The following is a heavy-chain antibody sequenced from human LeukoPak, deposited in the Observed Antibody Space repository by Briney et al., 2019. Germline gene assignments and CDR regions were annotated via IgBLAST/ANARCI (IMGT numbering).Heavy chain of an antibody. CDR1: GGSISSGDYY. CDR2: IYCSGST. V-gene: IGHV4-30-4*01. Sequence: SETLSLTCTVSGGSISSGDYYWSWIRQPPGKGLEWIGYIYCSGSTYYNPSLKSRVTISVDTSKNQFSLKLSSVTAADTAVYYCARAVCSGGSCYWSYWGQGTLVTVSS. J-gene: IGHJ4*02. CDR3: ARAVCSGGSCYWSY. D-gene: IGHD2-15*01.